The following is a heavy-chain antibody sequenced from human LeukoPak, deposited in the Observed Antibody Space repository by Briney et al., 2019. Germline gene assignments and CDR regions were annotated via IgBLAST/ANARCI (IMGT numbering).Heavy chain of an antibody. D-gene: IGHD6-13*01. V-gene: IGHV4-34*01. CDR3: VRGGSSSWPYYYYYMDV. CDR2: INHSGST. CDR1: GGSFSGYY. J-gene: IGHJ6*03. Sequence: SETLSLTCAVYGGSFSGYYWSWIRQPPGKGLEWIGEINHSGSTNYNPSLKSRVTISVDTSKNQFSLKLSSVTAADTAAYYCVRGGSSSWPYYYYYMDVWGKGTTVTVSS.